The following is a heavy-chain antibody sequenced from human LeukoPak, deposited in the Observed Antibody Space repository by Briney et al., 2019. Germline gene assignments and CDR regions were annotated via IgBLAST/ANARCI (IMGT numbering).Heavy chain of an antibody. V-gene: IGHV3-30*02. D-gene: IGHD4-17*01. Sequence: GGSLRLSCAASGFTFSPYGMHWVRQAPGKGLEWVAFIRNDGSNKYYADSVKGRFTISRDNSKNTLYLQMNSLRAEDTAVYYCAKDVKLYGDYSNWFDPWGQGTLVTVSS. CDR1: GFTFSPYG. J-gene: IGHJ5*02. CDR3: AKDVKLYGDYSNWFDP. CDR2: IRNDGSNK.